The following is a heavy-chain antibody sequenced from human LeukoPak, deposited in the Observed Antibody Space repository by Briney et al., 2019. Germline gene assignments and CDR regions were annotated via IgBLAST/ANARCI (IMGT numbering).Heavy chain of an antibody. CDR1: GFTLSSYW. Sequence: PGGSLRLSCAASGFTLSSYWMSWVRQAPGKGLEWVANMKQDRSEKYYVDSVKGRFTISRDNAKNSLYLQMNSLRAEDTAVYYCARDRGIAVAGNDAFDIWGQGTMVTVSS. D-gene: IGHD6-19*01. J-gene: IGHJ3*02. V-gene: IGHV3-7*01. CDR2: MKQDRSEK. CDR3: ARDRGIAVAGNDAFDI.